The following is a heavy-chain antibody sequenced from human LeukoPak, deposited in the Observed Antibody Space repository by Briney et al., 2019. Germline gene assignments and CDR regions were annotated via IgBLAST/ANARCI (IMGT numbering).Heavy chain of an antibody. CDR3: AKEGNAMITFGGVIAYYFDY. CDR1: EFTVSSNY. D-gene: IGHD3-16*02. J-gene: IGHJ4*02. CDR2: IYSGGST. V-gene: IGHV3-53*01. Sequence: PGGSLRLSCAASEFTVSSNYMSWVRQAPGKGLEWVSVIYSGGSTYYADSVKGRFTISRDNSKNTLYLQMNSLRAEDTAVYYCAKEGNAMITFGGVIAYYFDYWGQGTLVTVSS.